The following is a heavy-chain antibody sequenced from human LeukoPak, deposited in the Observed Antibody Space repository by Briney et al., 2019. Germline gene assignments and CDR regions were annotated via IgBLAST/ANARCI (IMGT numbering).Heavy chain of an antibody. CDR2: INPNSGGT. V-gene: IGHV1-2*02. J-gene: IGHJ4*02. CDR1: GYTLTELS. Sequence: GASVKVSCKVSGYTLTELSMHWVRQAPGEGLEWMGWINPNSGGTNYAQNFQGRVTLTRDTSISTAYLEVSRLRSDDTAVYYCARNIQEQWLVQGYWGQGTLVTVSS. D-gene: IGHD6-19*01. CDR3: ARNIQEQWLVQGY.